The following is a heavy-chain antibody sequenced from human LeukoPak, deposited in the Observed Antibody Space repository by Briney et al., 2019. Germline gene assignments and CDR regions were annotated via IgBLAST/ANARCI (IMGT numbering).Heavy chain of an antibody. D-gene: IGHD3-22*01. CDR3: ATDWISGYYVFDY. CDR1: GFTFTSYS. J-gene: IGHJ4*02. V-gene: IGHV1-24*01. Sequence: ASVKVSCKASGFTFTSYSINWVRQAPGKGLEWMGGFDPEDGETIYAQKFQGRVTMTEDTSTDTAYMELSSLRSEDTAVYYCATDWISGYYVFDYWGQGTLVTVSS. CDR2: FDPEDGET.